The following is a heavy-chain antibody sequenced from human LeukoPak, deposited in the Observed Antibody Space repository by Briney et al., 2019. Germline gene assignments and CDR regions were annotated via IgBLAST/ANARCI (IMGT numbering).Heavy chain of an antibody. CDR2: IRSKANSYAT. D-gene: IGHD3-22*01. CDR1: GFTFSGSA. CDR3: TYNYYDSSGYSLPFDY. J-gene: IGHJ4*02. V-gene: IGHV3-73*01. Sequence: GSLRLSCAASGFTFSGSAMHWVRQASGKGLEWVGRIRSKANSYATAYAASVKGRFTISRDDSKNTAYLQMNSLKTEDTAVYYCTYNYYDSSGYSLPFDYWGQGTLVTVSS.